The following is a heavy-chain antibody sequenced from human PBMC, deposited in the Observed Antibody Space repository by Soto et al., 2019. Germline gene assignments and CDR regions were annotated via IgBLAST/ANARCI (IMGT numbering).Heavy chain of an antibody. Sequence: SVKVSCKTSGFTFTNSAVQWVRQARGQRLEWIGWIIVASGRTNYAREVQERVTVSRDTSTSAAYMELSGLRSEDTAVYYCVAELYSGGGCCSFDFWGQGAMVTVSS. CDR2: IIVASGRT. J-gene: IGHJ3*01. CDR1: GFTFTNSA. CDR3: VAELYSGGGCCSFDF. V-gene: IGHV1-58*01. D-gene: IGHD2-21*02.